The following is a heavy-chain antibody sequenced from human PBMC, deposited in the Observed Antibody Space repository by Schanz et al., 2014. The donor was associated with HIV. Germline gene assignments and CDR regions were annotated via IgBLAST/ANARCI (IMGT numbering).Heavy chain of an antibody. CDR1: RFTFSSYA. D-gene: IGHD1-7*01. CDR3: ARAGQLALEQGWGNYYYYYYYGMDV. Sequence: QVQLVESGGGVVQPGRSLRLSCAASRFTFSSYAMNWVRQAPGKGLEWVAVISFDGNNKYYADSVKGRFTISRDNAKNSLYLQMNSLRFADTAVYYCARAGQLALEQGWGNYYYYYYYGMDVWGQGTTVTVSS. V-gene: IGHV3-30*03. CDR2: ISFDGNNK. J-gene: IGHJ6*02.